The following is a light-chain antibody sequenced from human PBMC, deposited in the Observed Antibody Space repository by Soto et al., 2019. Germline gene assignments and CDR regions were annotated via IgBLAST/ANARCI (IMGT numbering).Light chain of an antibody. V-gene: IGLV2-8*01. J-gene: IGLJ3*02. CDR2: EVT. Sequence: QSALTQPPSAPGSPGQSVTISCTGTSSDVGAYKYVSWYQQYPGKAPKLMIYEVTKRPSGVPDRFSGSKSGNTASLTVSGLQAEDEADYYCTSYVGNDIWVFGGGTNVTVL. CDR1: SSDVGAYKY. CDR3: TSYVGNDIWV.